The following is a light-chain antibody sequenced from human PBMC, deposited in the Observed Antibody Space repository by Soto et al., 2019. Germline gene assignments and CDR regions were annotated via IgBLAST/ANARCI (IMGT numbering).Light chain of an antibody. Sequence: QSVLTQPPSVSGAPGQRVTISCTGSSSNIGAGYDVHWYQQLPGTAPKLLIYRNSNRPSGVPDRVSGSKSGTSVSLAITGLQAEDEADYYCQSYDSSLSGSVFGGGTKLTVL. CDR2: RNS. CDR3: QSYDSSLSGSV. V-gene: IGLV1-40*01. CDR1: SSNIGAGYD. J-gene: IGLJ3*02.